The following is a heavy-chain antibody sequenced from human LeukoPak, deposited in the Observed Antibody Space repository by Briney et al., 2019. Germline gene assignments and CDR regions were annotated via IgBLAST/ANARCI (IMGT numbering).Heavy chain of an antibody. CDR1: GGSISSGSYY. CDR2: IYTSGST. D-gene: IGHD3-3*01. J-gene: IGHJ5*02. CDR3: AREEWLSQYNWFDP. Sequence: SETLSLTCTVSGGSISSGSYYWSWIRQPAGKGLEWIGRIYTSGSTNYNPSLKSRVTISVDTSKNQFSLKLSSVTAADTAVYYCAREEWLSQYNWFDPWGQGTLVTVSS. V-gene: IGHV4-61*02.